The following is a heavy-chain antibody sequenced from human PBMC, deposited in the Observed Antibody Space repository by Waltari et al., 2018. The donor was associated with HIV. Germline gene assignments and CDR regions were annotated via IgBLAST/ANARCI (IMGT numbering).Heavy chain of an antibody. CDR3: ARGRYYGMDV. V-gene: IGHV3-74*01. CDR1: GFTFSTFW. J-gene: IGHJ6*02. Sequence: EVQLVESGGGLVQPGGSLRLSCAAYGFTFSTFWMPWVRQTPGKGLVWVSSINSDGSSTTYADSVKGRFTISRDNPKNTLYLQMSSLRAEDTAVYFCARGRYYGMDVWGQGTTVTVSS. CDR2: INSDGSST.